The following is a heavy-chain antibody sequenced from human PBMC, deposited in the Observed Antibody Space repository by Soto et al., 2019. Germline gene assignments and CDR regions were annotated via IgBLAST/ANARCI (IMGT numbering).Heavy chain of an antibody. V-gene: IGHV3-53*01. CDR3: APHPGGGGY. Sequence: EVQLVESGGGLIQPGGSLRLSCAVSGFTVSNNYMSWVRQAPGKGLEGVSVIYSGGYTAYGDSVKGRFTISRDNSKNPLFLKVIGLGPDPPAVFFGAPHPGGGGYWGQGTLVTVSS. CDR2: IYSGGYT. D-gene: IGHD3-10*01. CDR1: GFTVSNNY. J-gene: IGHJ4*02.